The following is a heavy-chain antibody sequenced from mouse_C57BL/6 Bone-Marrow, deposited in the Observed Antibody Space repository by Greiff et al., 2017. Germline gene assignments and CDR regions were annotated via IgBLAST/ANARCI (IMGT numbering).Heavy chain of an antibody. Sequence: EVKLMESGGGLVQPGESLKLSCESNAYEFPSHDMSWVRTTPEKRLELVAAINSDGGSTYYPDTMEIRFIIARDNTKKTLYLQMISLRSEDTALYYCARSKGAMDYWGQGTSVTVYS. CDR2: INSDGGST. V-gene: IGHV5-2*01. J-gene: IGHJ4*01. CDR1: AYEFPSHD. D-gene: IGHD1-3*01. CDR3: ARSKGAMDY.